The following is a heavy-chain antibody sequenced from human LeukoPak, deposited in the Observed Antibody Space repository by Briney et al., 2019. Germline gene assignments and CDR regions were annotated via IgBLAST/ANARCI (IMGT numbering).Heavy chain of an antibody. J-gene: IGHJ5*02. CDR1: GFTFSTYW. Sequence: GGSLRLSCAASGFTFSTYWMSWVRQAPGKGLEWVASIKQDGSDKYYVDSVKGRFTISRDNAKNSLYLQMNSLRAEDTAVYYCARERCSSTSCYAAFSWGQGTLVTVSS. CDR2: IKQDGSDK. V-gene: IGHV3-7*01. CDR3: ARERCSSTSCYAAFS. D-gene: IGHD2-2*01.